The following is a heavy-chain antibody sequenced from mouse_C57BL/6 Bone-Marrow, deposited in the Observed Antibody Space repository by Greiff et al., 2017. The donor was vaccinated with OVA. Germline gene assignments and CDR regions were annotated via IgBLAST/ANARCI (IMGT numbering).Heavy chain of an antibody. CDR3: ARWRVGRAWFAY. CDR1: GYTFTSYT. J-gene: IGHJ3*01. Sequence: VQLQQSGAELARPGASVKMSCKASGYTFTSYTMHWVKQRPGQGLEWIGYINPSSGYTKYNQKFKVKATLTADKSSSTAYMQLSSLTSEDSAVYYCARWRVGRAWFAYWGQGTLVTVSA. V-gene: IGHV1-4*01. CDR2: INPSSGYT. D-gene: IGHD4-1*01.